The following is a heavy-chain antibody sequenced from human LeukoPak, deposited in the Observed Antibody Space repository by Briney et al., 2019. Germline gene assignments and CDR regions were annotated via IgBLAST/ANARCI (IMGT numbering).Heavy chain of an antibody. Sequence: GASVKVSCKASGYTFTGYYMHWVRQAPGQGLEWMGWINPNSGGTNYAQKFQGRVTMTRDTSTSTVYMELSSLRSEDTAVYYCARGAGTVTFDYWGQGTLVTVSS. V-gene: IGHV1-2*02. CDR2: INPNSGGT. D-gene: IGHD4-17*01. J-gene: IGHJ4*02. CDR1: GYTFTGYY. CDR3: ARGAGTVTFDY.